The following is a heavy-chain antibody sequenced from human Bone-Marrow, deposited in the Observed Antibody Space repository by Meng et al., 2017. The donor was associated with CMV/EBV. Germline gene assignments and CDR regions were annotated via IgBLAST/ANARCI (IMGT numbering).Heavy chain of an antibody. Sequence: GGSLRLSCAASGFTFSSYAMSWVRQAPGKGLEWVSAISGSGGSTYYADSVKGRFTISRDNSKNTLFLQMNSLRAEDTAVYYCAKDRRFLEWLLLGNWFDPWGQGTLVTVAS. J-gene: IGHJ5*02. CDR1: GFTFSSYA. D-gene: IGHD3-3*01. V-gene: IGHV3-23*01. CDR2: ISGSGGST. CDR3: AKDRRFLEWLLLGNWFDP.